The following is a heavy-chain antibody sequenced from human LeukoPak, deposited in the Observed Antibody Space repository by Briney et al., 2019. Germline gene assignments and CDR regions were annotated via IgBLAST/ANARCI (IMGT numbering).Heavy chain of an antibody. J-gene: IGHJ3*02. CDR3: ARDVRRITIFGVVIKAFDI. CDR1: GGSISSGDYY. CDR2: IYYSGST. D-gene: IGHD3-3*01. V-gene: IGHV4-30-4*08. Sequence: PSETLSLTCTVSGGSISSGDYYWSWIRQAPGKGLEWIGFIYYSGSTYYNPSLKSRVTISVDTSKNQFSLKLSSVTAADTAVYYCARDVRRITIFGVVIKAFDIWGQGTMVTVSS.